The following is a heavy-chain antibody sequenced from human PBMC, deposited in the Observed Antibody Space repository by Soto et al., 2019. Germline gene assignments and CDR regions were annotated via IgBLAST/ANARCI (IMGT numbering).Heavy chain of an antibody. CDR3: ARDPGGTDFAEWTYYFDY. D-gene: IGHD3-3*01. J-gene: IGHJ4*02. CDR1: GFTFSSYA. Sequence: QVQLVESGGGVVQPGRSLRPSCAASGFTFSSYAMHWVRQAPGKGLEWVAVISYDGSNKYYADSVKGRFTISRDNSKNTLYLQMNSLRAEDTAVYYCARDPGGTDFAEWTYYFDYWGQGTLVTVSS. CDR2: ISYDGSNK. V-gene: IGHV3-30-3*01.